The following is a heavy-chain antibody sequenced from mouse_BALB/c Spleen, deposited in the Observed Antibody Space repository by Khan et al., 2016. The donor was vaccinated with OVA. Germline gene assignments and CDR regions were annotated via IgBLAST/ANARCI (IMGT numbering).Heavy chain of an antibody. CDR3: TYSLLLDGMDY. D-gene: IGHD1-2*01. V-gene: IGHV14-3*02. J-gene: IGHJ4*01. Sequence: VQLKESGTELVKPGASVKLSCTASGFKIKDTYIHWVKQRPEQGLEWIGRIDPANGNTKYDPKFPGKATITADTSSNTAYLQLSSLTSEDTAVYYCTYSLLLDGMDYWGQGTSVTVSS. CDR1: GFKIKDTY. CDR2: IDPANGNT.